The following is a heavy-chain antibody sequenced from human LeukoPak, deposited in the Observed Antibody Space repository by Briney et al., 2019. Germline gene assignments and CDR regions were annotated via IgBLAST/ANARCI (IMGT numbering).Heavy chain of an antibody. V-gene: IGHV1-18*01. J-gene: IGHJ4*02. CDR1: GYTFTSYG. Sequence: ASVKVSCKASGYTFTSYGFSWVRQAPGQGLEWMGWISAYNGNLNYAQKFQGRATMTTDTSTSTAYMELSRLRSDDTAVYYCARVSTMVRGVLDYWGQGTLVTVSS. CDR3: ARVSTMVRGVLDY. D-gene: IGHD3-10*01. CDR2: ISAYNGNL.